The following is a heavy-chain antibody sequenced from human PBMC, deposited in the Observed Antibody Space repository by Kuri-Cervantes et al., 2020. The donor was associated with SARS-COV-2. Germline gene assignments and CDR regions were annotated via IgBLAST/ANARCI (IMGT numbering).Heavy chain of an antibody. CDR3: ARGTGSGYPNWYFDL. Sequence: AFASPGFTFSSYGMHWVRQAPGKGLEWVAAIWYDGSNKYYADSVKCRFTLFRDNSKNTLYLQMNSLRAEDTAVYYCARGTGSGYPNWYFDLWGRGTLVTVSS. CDR2: IWYDGSNK. D-gene: IGHD3-3*01. CDR1: GFTFSSYG. J-gene: IGHJ2*01. V-gene: IGHV3-33*01.